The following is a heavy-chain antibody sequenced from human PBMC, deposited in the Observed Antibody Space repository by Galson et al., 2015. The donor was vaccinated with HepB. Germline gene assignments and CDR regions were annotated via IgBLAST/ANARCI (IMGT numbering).Heavy chain of an antibody. CDR3: TTGGPYDFWSGYSAYGMDV. CDR1: GFTFSNAW. D-gene: IGHD3-3*01. V-gene: IGHV3-15*01. J-gene: IGHJ6*02. Sequence: LRLSCAASGFTFSNAWMSWVRQAPGKGLEWVGRIKSKTDGGTTDYAAPVKGRFTISRDDSKNTLYLQMNSLKTEDTAVYYCTTGGPYDFWSGYSAYGMDVWGQGTTVTVSS. CDR2: IKSKTDGGTT.